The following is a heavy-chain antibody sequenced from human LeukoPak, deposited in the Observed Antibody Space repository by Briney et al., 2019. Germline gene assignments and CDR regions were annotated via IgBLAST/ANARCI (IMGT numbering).Heavy chain of an antibody. J-gene: IGHJ3*02. CDR2: IYYSGST. CDR1: GGSICTYY. CDR3: AREYNYYDSSGWDAFEI. D-gene: IGHD3-22*01. Sequence: PSETLSLTCTVSGGSICTYYWNWIRQPPGKGLEWIGYIYYSGSTNYNPSLTGRVTISVDTSKNQFSLKLSSVTAADTAVYYCAREYNYYDSSGWDAFEIWGQGTMVTVSS. V-gene: IGHV4-59*01.